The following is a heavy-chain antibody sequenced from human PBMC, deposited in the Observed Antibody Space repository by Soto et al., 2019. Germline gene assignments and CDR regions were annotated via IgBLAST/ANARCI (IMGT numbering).Heavy chain of an antibody. CDR2: INSDGSST. CDR3: ARVVSWYNWFDP. Sequence: PGGSLRLSCAASGFTFSSYAMSWVRQAPGKGLEWVSRINSDGSSTSYADSVKGRFTISRDNAKNTLYLQMNSLRAEDTAVYYCARVVSWYNWFDPWGQGTLVTVSS. CDR1: GFTFSSYA. J-gene: IGHJ5*02. V-gene: IGHV3-74*01. D-gene: IGHD1-20*01.